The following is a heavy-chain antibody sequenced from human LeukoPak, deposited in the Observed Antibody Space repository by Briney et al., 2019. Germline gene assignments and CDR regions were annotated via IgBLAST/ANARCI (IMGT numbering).Heavy chain of an antibody. D-gene: IGHD3-3*01. V-gene: IGHV1-69*06. CDR1: GGTFSIYA. CDR3: AREWVPRGYDFWSGYYTEESWFDP. CDR2: IIPIFGTA. Sequence: SVNVTCKASGGTFSIYAISWVRQAPGQGLEWMGGIIPIFGTANYAQKFQGRVTITADKSTTTAYMELSSLRSEDTAVYYCAREWVPRGYDFWSGYYTEESWFDPWGQGTLVTVSS. J-gene: IGHJ5*02.